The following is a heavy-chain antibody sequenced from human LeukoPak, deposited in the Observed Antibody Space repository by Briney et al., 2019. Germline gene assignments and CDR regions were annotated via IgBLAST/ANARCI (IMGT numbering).Heavy chain of an antibody. Sequence: PGRSLRLSCAASGFTFSSYGMHWVRQAPGKGLEWVAVISYDGSNKYYADSVKGRFTISRDNSKNTLYLQMNSLRAEDTAVYYCAKGARGSGSYFDYWGQGTLVTVSS. CDR3: AKGARGSGSYFDY. CDR2: ISYDGSNK. CDR1: GFTFSSYG. D-gene: IGHD3-10*01. J-gene: IGHJ4*02. V-gene: IGHV3-30*18.